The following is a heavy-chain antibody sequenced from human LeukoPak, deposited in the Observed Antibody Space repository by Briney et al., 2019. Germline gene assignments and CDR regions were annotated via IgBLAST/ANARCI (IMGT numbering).Heavy chain of an antibody. J-gene: IGHJ4*02. CDR1: GFSFSDYW. D-gene: IGHD1-14*01. CDR3: ARSNQADDY. Sequence: GGSLRLSCAASGFSFSDYWMHWVRHVPRKGLVWVSRINSGGSRTTYADSVKGRFTISTDNAKNTLYLQMDSLRVEDTGVYYCARSNQADDYWGQGTLVTVSS. CDR2: INSGGSRT. V-gene: IGHV3-74*01.